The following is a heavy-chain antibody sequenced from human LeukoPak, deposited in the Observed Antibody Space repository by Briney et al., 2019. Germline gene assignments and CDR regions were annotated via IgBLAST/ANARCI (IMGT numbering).Heavy chain of an antibody. CDR2: INSDGSST. CDR1: GFTFSSYW. J-gene: IGHJ3*02. CDR3: ARGDSSSWYGAFDI. D-gene: IGHD6-13*01. Sequence: PGGSLRLSCAASGFTFSSYWMHWVRQAPGKGLVWVSRINSDGSSTSYADSVKGRFTISRDNAKNTLYLQMNGLRAEDTAVYYCARGDSSSWYGAFDIWGQGTMVTVSS. V-gene: IGHV3-74*01.